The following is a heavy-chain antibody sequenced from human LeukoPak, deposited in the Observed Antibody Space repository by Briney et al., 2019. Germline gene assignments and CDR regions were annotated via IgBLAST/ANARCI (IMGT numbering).Heavy chain of an antibody. D-gene: IGHD5-18*01. V-gene: IGHV4-34*01. CDR1: GGSFSGYY. CDR3: TGTKTAMVFDY. J-gene: IGHJ4*02. Sequence: PSETLSLTCAVYGGSFSGYYWSWIRQPPGKGLEWIGEINHSGSTNYNPSLKSRVTISVDRSKNQFSLKLSSVTAADTAVYYCTGTKTAMVFDYWGQGTLVTVSS. CDR2: INHSGST.